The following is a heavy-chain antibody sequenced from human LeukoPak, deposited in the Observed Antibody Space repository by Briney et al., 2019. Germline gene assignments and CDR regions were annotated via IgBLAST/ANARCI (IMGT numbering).Heavy chain of an antibody. CDR1: GGSISSSSYY. CDR3: AREKIAAAGTFGFDP. V-gene: IGHV4-61*02. D-gene: IGHD6-13*01. J-gene: IGHJ5*02. CDR2: IYTSGST. Sequence: SETLSLTCTVSGGSISSSSYYWSWIRQPAGKGLEWIGRIYTSGSTNYNPSLKSRVTMSVGTSKNQFSLKLSSVTAADTAVYYCAREKIAAAGTFGFDPWGQGTLVTVSS.